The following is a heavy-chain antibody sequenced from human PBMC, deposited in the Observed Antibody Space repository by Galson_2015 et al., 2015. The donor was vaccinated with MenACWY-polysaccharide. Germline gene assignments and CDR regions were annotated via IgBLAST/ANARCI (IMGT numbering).Heavy chain of an antibody. J-gene: IGHJ4*02. Sequence: SLRLSCAVSGFTFSSYGMHWVRQAPGKGLEWVAVTSYDGSNKYYADSVRGRFTISRDNSKNTLYLQMNSLRPEDTAMYYCAIYCSSSSCYKADFHYWGQGTLVTVSS. CDR2: TSYDGSNK. CDR1: GFTFSSYG. D-gene: IGHD2-2*02. CDR3: AIYCSSSSCYKADFHY. V-gene: IGHV3-30*03.